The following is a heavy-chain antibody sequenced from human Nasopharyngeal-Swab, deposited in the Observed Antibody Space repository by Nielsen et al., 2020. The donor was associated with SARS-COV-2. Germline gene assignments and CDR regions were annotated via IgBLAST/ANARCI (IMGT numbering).Heavy chain of an antibody. CDR1: GSTFSSYA. Sequence: GGSLRLSCAASGSTFSSYAMSWVRQAPGKGLEWVSVIYSGGSSTYYADSVKGRFTISRDNSKNTLYLQMNSLRAEDTAVYYCAKDGTLLGYYYYGMDVWGQGTTVTVSS. CDR2: IYSGGSST. D-gene: IGHD2-8*02. J-gene: IGHJ6*02. CDR3: AKDGTLLGYYYYGMDV. V-gene: IGHV3-23*03.